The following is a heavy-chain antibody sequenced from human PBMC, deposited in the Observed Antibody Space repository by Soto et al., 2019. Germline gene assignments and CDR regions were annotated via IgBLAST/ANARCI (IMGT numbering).Heavy chain of an antibody. CDR2: INHSGST. CDR1: GGSFSGYY. D-gene: IGHD5-12*01. Sequence: SETLSLTCAVYGGSFSGYYWSWIRQPPGKGLEWIGEINHSGSTNYNPSLKSRVTISVDTSKNQFSLKLSSVTAADTAVYYCARDYNRFNSGYGFSMDVWGQGTTVTVSS. J-gene: IGHJ6*02. CDR3: ARDYNRFNSGYGFSMDV. V-gene: IGHV4-34*01.